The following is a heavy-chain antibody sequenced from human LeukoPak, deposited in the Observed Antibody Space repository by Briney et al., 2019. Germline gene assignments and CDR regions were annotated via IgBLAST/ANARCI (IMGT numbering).Heavy chain of an antibody. CDR2: MYYSGST. CDR3: ARDLAYDFWSGYQAYDAFDI. J-gene: IGHJ3*02. CDR1: GGSISSGDYY. V-gene: IGHV4-30-4*01. Sequence: PSETLSLTCTVSGGSISSGDYYWSWIRQPPGKGLEWIAYMYYSGSTYYNPSLKSRVTMSADTSKNQLSLKLSSVTAADTAVYYCARDLAYDFWSGYQAYDAFDIWGQGTMVTVSS. D-gene: IGHD3-3*01.